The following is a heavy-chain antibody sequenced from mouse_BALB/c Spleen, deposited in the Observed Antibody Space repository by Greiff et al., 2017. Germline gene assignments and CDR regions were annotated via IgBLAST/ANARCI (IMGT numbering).Heavy chain of an antibody. Sequence: EVQRVESGGGLVQPGGSLKLSCAASGFTFSSYAMSWVRQSPEKRLEWVAEISSGGSYTYYPDTVTGRFTISRDNAKNTLYLEMSSLRSEDTAMYYCARDGNYDVWGAGTTVTVSS. CDR2: ISSGGSYT. CDR3: ARDGNYDV. J-gene: IGHJ1*01. CDR1: GFTFSSYA. D-gene: IGHD1-1*01. V-gene: IGHV5-9-4*01.